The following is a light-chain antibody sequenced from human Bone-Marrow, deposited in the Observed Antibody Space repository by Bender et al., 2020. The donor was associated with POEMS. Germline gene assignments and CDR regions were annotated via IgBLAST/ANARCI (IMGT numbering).Light chain of an antibody. Sequence: IHGNSNRPSGVPARFSVSRSGTSASLAITGLQVEDEADYYCQSYDLSLSDYVFGTGTTVTVL. J-gene: IGLJ1*01. CDR2: GNS. CDR3: QSYDLSLSDYV. V-gene: IGLV1-40*01.